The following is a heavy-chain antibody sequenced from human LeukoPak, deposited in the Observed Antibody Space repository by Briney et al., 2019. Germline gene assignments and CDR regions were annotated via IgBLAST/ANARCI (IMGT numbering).Heavy chain of an antibody. CDR3: VQGPYFDY. V-gene: IGHV3-48*01. J-gene: IGHJ4*02. CDR2: ISLSGSPI. CDR1: GFTFSAYS. Sequence: SGGSLRLSCAASGFTFSAYSMNWVRQAPGKGLEWVSYISLSGSPIYYTDSVKGRFSISRDNAKNSLYLQMNSLGPEDTALYYCVQGPYFDYWGQGTLVTVSS.